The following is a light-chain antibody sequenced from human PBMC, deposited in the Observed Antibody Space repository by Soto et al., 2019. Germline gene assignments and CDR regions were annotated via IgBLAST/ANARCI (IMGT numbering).Light chain of an antibody. J-gene: IGKJ1*01. CDR1: PGSIVD. Sequence: LQMPHSPSSLSASLWSRSPITFRSIPGSIVDLCCDQQKPANAPNLLISVTSTLQSGVPSRFSGRGSGTNFTLTISSLQPAAFATYYCIQDFISPLTVGQGTKV. CDR2: VTS. CDR3: IQDFISPLT. V-gene: IGKV1-6*01.